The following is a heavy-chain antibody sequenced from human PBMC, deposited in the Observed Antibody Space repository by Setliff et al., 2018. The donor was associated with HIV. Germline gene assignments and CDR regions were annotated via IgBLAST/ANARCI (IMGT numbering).Heavy chain of an antibody. CDR1: DDSLNSAPFY. CDR2: IYFSGST. Sequence: SETLSLTCSVSDDSLNSAPFYWAWIRQHPGQGPEWIGSIYFSGSTIYNPSLKSRIDISIDTSQRQFLLKLNSVTVADTAVYYCAREYYDFWSGYSDAFHIWGQGTMVTVSS. CDR3: AREYYDFWSGYSDAFHI. J-gene: IGHJ3*02. V-gene: IGHV4-31*03. D-gene: IGHD3-3*01.